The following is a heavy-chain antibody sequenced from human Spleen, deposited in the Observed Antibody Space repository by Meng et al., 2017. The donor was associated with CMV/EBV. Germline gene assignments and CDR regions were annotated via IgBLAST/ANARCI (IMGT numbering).Heavy chain of an antibody. Sequence: GESLKISCAASGFTFGSYSMTWVRQAPGKGLEWVSYISRTGITIYYADSVKGRFTISRDNAKNSLSLQMNSLRAEDTAIYYCARDSRNWGAFDIWGQGAMVTVSS. J-gene: IGHJ3*02. CDR1: GFTFGSYS. CDR3: ARDSRNWGAFDI. CDR2: ISRTGITI. D-gene: IGHD7-27*01. V-gene: IGHV3-48*04.